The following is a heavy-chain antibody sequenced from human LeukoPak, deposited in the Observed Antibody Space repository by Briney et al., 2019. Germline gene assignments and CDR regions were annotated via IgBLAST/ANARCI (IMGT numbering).Heavy chain of an antibody. J-gene: IGHJ4*02. Sequence: ASVKVSCKASGDTFTAYYINWVRQAPGQRLEWRGWVNPHSGGTSYIQKFQGRVTMSRDTSISTAYMELSRLASDDSAIYYCARAGGGNSVSYLDYWGQGTLVTVYS. D-gene: IGHD4-23*01. CDR3: ARAGGGNSVSYLDY. CDR2: VNPHSGGT. V-gene: IGHV1-2*02. CDR1: GDTFTAYY.